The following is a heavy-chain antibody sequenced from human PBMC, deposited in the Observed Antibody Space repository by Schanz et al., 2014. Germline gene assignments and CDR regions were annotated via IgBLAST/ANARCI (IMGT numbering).Heavy chain of an antibody. CDR1: GFSFSGFA. CDR3: AKRFHCSGSHPFDY. V-gene: IGHV3-23*04. Sequence: VQLVESGGDVVQPGRSLRLSCVASGFSFSGFAVHWVRQAPGKGLEWVAIIDGRGITTFYADSVKGRFTISRDNAKNTVYLQMNSLRDDDTAVYYCAKRFHCSGSHPFDYWGQGTLVTVSS. J-gene: IGHJ4*02. D-gene: IGHD3-10*02. CDR2: IDGRGITT.